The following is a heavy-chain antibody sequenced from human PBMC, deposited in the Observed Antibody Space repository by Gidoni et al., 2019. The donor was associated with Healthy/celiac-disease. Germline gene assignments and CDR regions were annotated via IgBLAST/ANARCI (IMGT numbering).Heavy chain of an antibody. V-gene: IGHV3-15*01. CDR3: TTDEVVVAARGVAYY. CDR2: IKSKTDGGTT. CDR1: GFTFSNAW. D-gene: IGHD2-15*01. Sequence: AASGFTFSNAWMSWVRQAPGKGLEWVGRIKSKTDGGTTDYAAPVKGRFTISRDDSKNTLYLQMNSLKTEDTAVYYCTTDEVVVAARGVAYYWGQGTLVTVSS. J-gene: IGHJ4*02.